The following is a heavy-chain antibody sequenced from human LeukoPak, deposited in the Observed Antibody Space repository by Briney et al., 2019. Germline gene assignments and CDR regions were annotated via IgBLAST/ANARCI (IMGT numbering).Heavy chain of an antibody. Sequence: GGSLRLSCAASGFIFSGSAMHWVRQASGKGLEWVGRIRSKDNNYATAYAASVKGRFTISRDDSKNTAYLQMNSLKTEDTAVYYCTLAAAGLDAFDIWGQGTMVTVSS. D-gene: IGHD6-13*01. J-gene: IGHJ3*02. CDR1: GFIFSGSA. CDR2: IRSKDNNYAT. CDR3: TLAAAGLDAFDI. V-gene: IGHV3-73*01.